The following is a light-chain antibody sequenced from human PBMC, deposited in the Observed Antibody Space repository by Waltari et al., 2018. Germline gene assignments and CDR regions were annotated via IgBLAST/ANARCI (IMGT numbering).Light chain of an antibody. V-gene: IGLV1-44*01. CDR3: AAWDDSLNSYV. J-gene: IGLJ1*01. CDR1: SPNLGSNN. Sequence: QSILTQPPSASGTPGQKITISCSGSSPNLGSNNVHWYYHLPGTAPKLLIYLNDQRPSGVPDRFSGSKSGTSASLAISGLHSADEAYFYCAAWDDSLNSYVFGTGTTVTVL. CDR2: LND.